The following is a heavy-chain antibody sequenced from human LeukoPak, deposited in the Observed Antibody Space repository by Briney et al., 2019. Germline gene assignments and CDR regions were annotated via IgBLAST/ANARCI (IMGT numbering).Heavy chain of an antibody. CDR3: ARRGPPNYYDSSGYSYYFDY. V-gene: IGHV4-34*01. J-gene: IGHJ4*02. CDR2: INHSGST. Sequence: GSLRLSCAASGFTVSSNYMSWVRQPPGKGLEWIGEINHSGSTNYNPSLKSRVTISVDTSKNQFSLKLSSVTAADTAVYYCARRGPPNYYDSSGYSYYFDYWGQGTLVTVSS. D-gene: IGHD3-22*01. CDR1: GFTVSSNY.